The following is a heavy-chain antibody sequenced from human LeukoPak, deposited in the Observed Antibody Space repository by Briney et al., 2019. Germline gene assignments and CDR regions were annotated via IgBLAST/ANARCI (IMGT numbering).Heavy chain of an antibody. V-gene: IGHV3-21*01. CDR2: ISGGTTYI. D-gene: IGHD6-19*01. J-gene: IGHJ6*02. Sequence: GGSLGLSCAASGFTFSSYSMNWVRQAPGKGLEWVSSISGGTTYIYYADSVKGRFTISRDNASNSLYLQMNSLRAEDTAVYYCAAQAGTGPYYYYGLDVWGQGTTVTVSS. CDR1: GFTFSSYS. CDR3: AAQAGTGPYYYYGLDV.